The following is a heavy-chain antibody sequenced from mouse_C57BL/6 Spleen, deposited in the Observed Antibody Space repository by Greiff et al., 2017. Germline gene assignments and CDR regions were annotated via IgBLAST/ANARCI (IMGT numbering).Heavy chain of an antibody. Sequence: QVQLQQPGTELVKPGASVKLSCKASGYTFTSYWMHWVKQRPGQGLEWIGNINPSNGGTNYNEKFKSKATLTVDKSSSTAYMQLSSLTSEDSAVYDCARGDDGYLYYYAMDYWGQGTSVTVSS. CDR2: INPSNGGT. CDR3: ARGDDGYLYYYAMDY. J-gene: IGHJ4*01. D-gene: IGHD2-3*01. V-gene: IGHV1-53*01. CDR1: GYTFTSYW.